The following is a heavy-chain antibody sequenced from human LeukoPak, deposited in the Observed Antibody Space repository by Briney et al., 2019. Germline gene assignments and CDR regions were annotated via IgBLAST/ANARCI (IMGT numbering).Heavy chain of an antibody. CDR2: IYHIGST. V-gene: IGHV4-4*02. D-gene: IGHD3-10*01. J-gene: IGHJ6*03. Sequence: SGTLSLTCAVSGGSISSSNWWSWVRQPPGKGLEWIGEIYHIGSTYDNPSLKSRLTISVDTSKNQFSLKLSSVTAADTAVYYCARGKPSYGSGTYYRPLEPNYMDVWGKGTTVTVSS. CDR3: ARGKPSYGSGTYYRPLEPNYMDV. CDR1: GGSISSSNW.